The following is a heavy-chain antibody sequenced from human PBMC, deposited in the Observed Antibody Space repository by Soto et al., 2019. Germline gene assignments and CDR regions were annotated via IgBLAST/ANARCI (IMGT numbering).Heavy chain of an antibody. Sequence: GGSLRLSCAASGFTFDDYAMHWVRQAPGKGLEWVSGISWNSGSIGYADSVKGRFTISRDNAKNSLYLQMNSLRAEDTALYYCGGNHFWSGSGPLYYYGMDVWGQGTTVTVSS. CDR3: GGNHFWSGSGPLYYYGMDV. V-gene: IGHV3-9*01. CDR2: ISWNSGSI. D-gene: IGHD3-3*02. CDR1: GFTFDDYA. J-gene: IGHJ6*02.